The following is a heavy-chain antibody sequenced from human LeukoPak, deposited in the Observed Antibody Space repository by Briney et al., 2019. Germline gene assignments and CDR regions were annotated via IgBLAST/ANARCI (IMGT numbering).Heavy chain of an antibody. CDR2: INPNSGDT. Sequence: GASVKVSCKASGYTFTGYHMHWVRQAPGQGLEWMGRINPNSGDTNNAQKFQSRVTMTRDTSISTAYMDLSRLTSDDTAVYYCARDYCSSTSCLFDYWGQGTLVTVSS. V-gene: IGHV1-2*06. CDR1: GYTFTGYH. CDR3: ARDYCSSTSCLFDY. J-gene: IGHJ4*02. D-gene: IGHD2-2*01.